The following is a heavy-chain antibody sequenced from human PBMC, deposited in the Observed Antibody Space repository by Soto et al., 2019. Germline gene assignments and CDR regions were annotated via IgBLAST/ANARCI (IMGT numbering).Heavy chain of an antibody. CDR2: ISYDGSNK. Sequence: GGSLRLSCAASGFTFSSYAMHWVRQAPGKGLEWVAVISYDGSNKYYADSVKGRFTISRDNSKNTLYLQMNSLRAEDTAVYYCARSVYDDGCGSYSLGRRFGCWGRGSLVTVAS. D-gene: IGHD3-22*01. CDR1: GFTFSSYA. CDR3: ARSVYDDGCGSYSLGRRFGC. V-gene: IGHV3-30-3*01. J-gene: IGHJ4*02.